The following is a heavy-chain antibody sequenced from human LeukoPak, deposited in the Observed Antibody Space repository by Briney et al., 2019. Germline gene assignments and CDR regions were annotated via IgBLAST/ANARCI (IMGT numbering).Heavy chain of an antibody. J-gene: IGHJ4*02. CDR1: GFTFSGYS. CDR2: IASSRSAI. V-gene: IGHV3-48*01. Sequence: GGSLRLSCAASGFTFSGYSMDWVRHAPGEGLEWVSYIASSRSAIYYTDSVKGRFTISRDNAKNSLYLQMNSLGAEDTAVYYCARVRGSYYFDYWGQGTLVTVSS. CDR3: ARVRGSYYFDY. D-gene: IGHD1-26*01.